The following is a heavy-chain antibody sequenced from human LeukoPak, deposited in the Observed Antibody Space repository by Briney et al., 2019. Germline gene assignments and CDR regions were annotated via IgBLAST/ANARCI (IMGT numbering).Heavy chain of an antibody. Sequence: PSETLSLTCAVYGGSFSGYYWSWIRQPPGKGLEWIGEINHSGSTNYNPSLKSRVTMSVDTSKNQFSLRLSSVTAADTAVYYCARDQHYYDSSGYYRLFDYWGQGTLVTVSS. V-gene: IGHV4-34*01. CDR2: INHSGST. J-gene: IGHJ4*02. CDR1: GGSFSGYY. D-gene: IGHD3-22*01. CDR3: ARDQHYYDSSGYYRLFDY.